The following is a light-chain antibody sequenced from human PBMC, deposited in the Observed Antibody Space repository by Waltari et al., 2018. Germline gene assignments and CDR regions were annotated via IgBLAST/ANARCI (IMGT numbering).Light chain of an antibody. V-gene: IGLV2-8*01. CDR3: SSHGGSDKFYV. CDR1: SSDIGRYDL. Sequence: QSALTQPPSASGSPGQSVAISYTGTSSDIGRYDLVSWYQQHPGKAPKLIISEVNKRPSGVPDRFSGAKSGNTASLTVSGLQAEDEADYYCSSHGGSDKFYVFGTGTKVTVL. J-gene: IGLJ1*01. CDR2: EVN.